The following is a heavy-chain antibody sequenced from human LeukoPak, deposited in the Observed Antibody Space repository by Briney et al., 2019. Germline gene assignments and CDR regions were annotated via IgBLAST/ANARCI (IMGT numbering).Heavy chain of an antibody. CDR2: INSDGSST. CDR3: ARGAGYCSGGTCFDY. V-gene: IGHV3-74*01. J-gene: IGHJ4*02. Sequence: GGSLRLSCAVSGFTFSSYWMHWVRQAPGKGLVWVSRINSDGSSTNYADSVKGRFTISRDNSKNTLYLQMNSLRAEDTAIYHCARGAGYCSGGTCFDYWGQGTLVTVSS. CDR1: GFTFSSYW. D-gene: IGHD2-15*01.